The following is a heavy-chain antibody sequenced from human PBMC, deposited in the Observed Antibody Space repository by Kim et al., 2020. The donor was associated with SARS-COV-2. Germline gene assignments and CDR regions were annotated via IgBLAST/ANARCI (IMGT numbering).Heavy chain of an antibody. D-gene: IGHD6-13*01. V-gene: IGHV3-74*01. J-gene: IGHJ4*02. Sequence: GGSLRLSCAASGFTFIRNWMHWVRQAPGKGLVWVSRINSDGNTAYYADSVKGRFTFSRDNAKNTLYLQMNSLRAEDTAVYYCASMTAATGIPPLGGQGTLVTVSS. CDR2: INSDGNTA. CDR1: GFTFIRNW. CDR3: ASMTAATGIPPL.